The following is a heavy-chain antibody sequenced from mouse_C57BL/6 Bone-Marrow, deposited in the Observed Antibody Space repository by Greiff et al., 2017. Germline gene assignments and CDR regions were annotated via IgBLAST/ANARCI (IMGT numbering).Heavy chain of an antibody. CDR3: ARKVLLLPWYVDV. D-gene: IGHD1-1*01. J-gene: IGHJ1*03. CDR2: IWSGGST. CDR1: GFSLTSSG. V-gene: IGHV2-2*01. Sequence: QVQLKQSGPGLVQPSQSLSITCTVSGFSLTSSGVHWVRQSPGKGLEWLGVIWSGGSTDYNAAFISRLSISKDKSKSQVFFKMSSLQADDTAIYYCARKVLLLPWYVDVWGTGTTVTVSS.